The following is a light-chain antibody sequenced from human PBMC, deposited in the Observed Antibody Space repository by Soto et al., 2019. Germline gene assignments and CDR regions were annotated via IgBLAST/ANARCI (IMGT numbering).Light chain of an antibody. CDR3: LLYYGGAWF. CDR2: SAN. CDR1: TGEVTSGYY. J-gene: IGLJ2*01. Sequence: QTVVTQEPSLTVSPGGTVTLTCASNTGEVTSGYYPNWFQQKPGQAPRALIYSANNKHSWTPARFSGSLLGGKAALTLSGVQAEDEAEYYCLLYYGGAWFFGGGTKVTVL. V-gene: IGLV7-43*01.